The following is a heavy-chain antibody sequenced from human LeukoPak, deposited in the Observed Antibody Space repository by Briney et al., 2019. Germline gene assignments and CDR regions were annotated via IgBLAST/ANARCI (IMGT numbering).Heavy chain of an antibody. CDR3: ARGTGIVATIDTPPFDY. CDR1: GGSISSYY. J-gene: IGHJ4*02. Sequence: SETLSLTCTVSGGSISSYYWSWIRQPPGKGLEWIGYIYYSGSTNYNPSLKSRVTISVDTSKNQFSLKLSSVTAADTAVYYCARGTGIVATIDTPPFDYWGQGTLVTVSS. V-gene: IGHV4-59*12. D-gene: IGHD5-12*01. CDR2: IYYSGST.